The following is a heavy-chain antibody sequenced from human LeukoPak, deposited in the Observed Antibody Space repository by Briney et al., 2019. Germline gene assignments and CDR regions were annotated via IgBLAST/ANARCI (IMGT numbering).Heavy chain of an antibody. D-gene: IGHD6-13*01. CDR2: IYYSGST. CDR1: GGSIRSFL. Sequence: SETLSLTCTVSGGSIRSFLWRWVRQPPGKGLEWIGYIYYSGSTNYNPSLKSRVTISVDTTKNQFSLRLTSMTAADTAVYYCARYQGAFHSRRWFDYWGQGTLVTVSS. V-gene: IGHV4-59*01. J-gene: IGHJ4*02. CDR3: ARYQGAFHSRRWFDY.